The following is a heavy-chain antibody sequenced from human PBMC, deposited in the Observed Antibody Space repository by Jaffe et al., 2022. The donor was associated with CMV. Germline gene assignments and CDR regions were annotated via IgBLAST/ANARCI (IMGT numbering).Heavy chain of an antibody. CDR1: GGSFSGYY. V-gene: IGHV4-34*01. J-gene: IGHJ3*02. CDR2: INHSGST. CDR3: ARGSEDIVVVVAALVAFDI. D-gene: IGHD2-15*01. Sequence: QVQLQQWGAGLLKPSETLSLTCAVYGGSFSGYYWSWIRQPPGKGLEWIGEINHSGSTNYNPSLKSRVTISVDTSKNQFSLKLSSVTAADTAVYYCARGSEDIVVVVAALVAFDIWGQGTMVTVSS.